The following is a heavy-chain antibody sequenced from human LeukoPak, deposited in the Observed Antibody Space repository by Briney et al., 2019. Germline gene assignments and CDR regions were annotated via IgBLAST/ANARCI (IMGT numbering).Heavy chain of an antibody. CDR3: ARDRSARHLEY. CDR1: GFTFSSYG. D-gene: IGHD6-6*01. V-gene: IGHV3-33*01. Sequence: GGSLRPSCAASGFTFSSYGMHWVRQAPGKGLEWVAVIWYDGSKNYYADSVEGRFTISRDNSKNTLYLQMNSLRAEDTALYYCARDRSARHLEYWGQGTLVTVSS. J-gene: IGHJ4*02. CDR2: IWYDGSKN.